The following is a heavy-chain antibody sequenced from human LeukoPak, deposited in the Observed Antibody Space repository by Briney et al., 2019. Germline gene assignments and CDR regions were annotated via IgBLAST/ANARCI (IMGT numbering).Heavy chain of an antibody. CDR1: GFSFSAYW. J-gene: IGHJ4*02. D-gene: IGHD2-15*01. CDR3: ARFGYVAAVDV. Sequence: GGSQRLSCAASGFSFSAYWMTWVRQAPGTGLEWVANINPAGSETYYVDPVKGRFSISRDNAKNLVYLQMNSLRAEDTAVYHCARFGYVAAVDVWGQGTPVTVSS. CDR2: INPAGSET. V-gene: IGHV3-7*01.